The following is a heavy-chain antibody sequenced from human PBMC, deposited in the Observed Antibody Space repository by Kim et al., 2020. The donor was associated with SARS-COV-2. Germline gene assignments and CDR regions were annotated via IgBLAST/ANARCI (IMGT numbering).Heavy chain of an antibody. D-gene: IGHD2-2*01. CDR2: ISGSGGST. Sequence: GGSLRLSCAASGFTFSSYAMSWVRQAPGKGLEWVSAISGSGGSTYYADSVKGRFTISRDNSKNTLYLQMNSLRAEDTAVYYCAKATRVRSTSRPNWFDPWGQGTLVTVSS. CDR1: GFTFSSYA. J-gene: IGHJ5*02. CDR3: AKATRVRSTSRPNWFDP. V-gene: IGHV3-23*01.